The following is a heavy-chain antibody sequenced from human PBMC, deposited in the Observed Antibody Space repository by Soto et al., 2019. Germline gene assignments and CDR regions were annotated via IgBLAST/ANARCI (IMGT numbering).Heavy chain of an antibody. CDR3: ARPRGPRGYDLIDY. J-gene: IGHJ4*02. CDR1: GFPFSSFS. CDR2: ISPGGNSV. Sequence: EVQVVESGGGLVKPGGSLRLACAASGFPFSSFSWNWVHQAPGKGLEWVSSISPGGNSVYYADSVKGRFTISRDNAKNSLYLQMNNLRAEDAAVYYCARPRGPRGYDLIDYWGQGTLVTVSS. V-gene: IGHV3-21*02. D-gene: IGHD5-12*01.